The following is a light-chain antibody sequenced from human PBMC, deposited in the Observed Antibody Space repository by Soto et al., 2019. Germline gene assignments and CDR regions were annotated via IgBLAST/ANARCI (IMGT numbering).Light chain of an antibody. CDR3: QQYGSSPYT. CDR2: AAS. V-gene: IGKV3-20*01. CDR1: QSVNSRY. Sequence: EIVLTQSPGTLSLSPGERATLSCRASQSVNSRYLAWYQQKPGQAPRLLIYAASNRATGIPDRFSGSGSGTDFTLTIRRLEPEDFAVYYCQQYGSSPYTFGQGTKLDI. J-gene: IGKJ2*01.